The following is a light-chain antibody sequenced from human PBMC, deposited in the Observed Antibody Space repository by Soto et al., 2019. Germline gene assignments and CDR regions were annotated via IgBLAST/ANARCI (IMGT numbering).Light chain of an antibody. J-gene: IGKJ2*01. CDR3: QQYNNWPPYT. Sequence: EIVMTQSPSTLAVSPGERATLSCRASQSVSSTLAWYQQRPGQAPRLLISGASTMATGIPARFSGSGSGTEFTLTISSLQSEDFAVYHCQQYNNWPPYTFGQGTKLEFK. CDR1: QSVSST. CDR2: GAS. V-gene: IGKV3-15*01.